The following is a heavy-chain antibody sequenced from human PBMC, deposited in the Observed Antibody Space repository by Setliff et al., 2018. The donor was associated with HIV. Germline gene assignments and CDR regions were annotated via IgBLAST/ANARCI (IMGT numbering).Heavy chain of an antibody. CDR3: ASYRKAERWLQLGGNFDY. J-gene: IGHJ4*02. CDR1: GGSISSYY. D-gene: IGHD5-12*01. CDR2: IYTSGST. Sequence: SETLSLTCTVSGGSISSYYWSWIRQPAGKGLEWIGRIYTSGSTNYNPSLKSRVTISVDTSKNQFSLKLSSVTAADTAVYYCASYRKAERWLQLGGNFDYWGQGTLVT. V-gene: IGHV4-4*07.